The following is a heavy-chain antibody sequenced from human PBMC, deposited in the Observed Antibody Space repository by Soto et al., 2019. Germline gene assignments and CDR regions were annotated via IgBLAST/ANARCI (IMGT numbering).Heavy chain of an antibody. V-gene: IGHV4-34*01. CDR2: INHSGST. J-gene: IGHJ4*02. D-gene: IGHD3-10*01. Sequence: SETLSLTCAVYGGSFSGYYWSWIRQPPGKGLEWIGEINHSGSTNYNPSLKSRVTISVDTSKNQFSLKLSSVTAADTAVYYCARGRITMVRGKYYFDYWGQGTLVTVS. CDR1: GGSFSGYY. CDR3: ARGRITMVRGKYYFDY.